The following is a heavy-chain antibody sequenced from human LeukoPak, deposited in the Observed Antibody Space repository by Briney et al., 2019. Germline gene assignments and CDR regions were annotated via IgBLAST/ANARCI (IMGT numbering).Heavy chain of an antibody. D-gene: IGHD5-24*01. CDR2: ISYDGSNK. J-gene: IGHJ3*02. Sequence: PGGSLRLSCAASGFTFSSYGMHWVRQAPGKGLEWVAVISYDGSNKYYADSVKGRFTISRDNSKNTLYLQMNSLRAEDTAVYYCAKAPRDGYKNDAFDIWGQGTMVTVSS. V-gene: IGHV3-30*18. CDR3: AKAPRDGYKNDAFDI. CDR1: GFTFSSYG.